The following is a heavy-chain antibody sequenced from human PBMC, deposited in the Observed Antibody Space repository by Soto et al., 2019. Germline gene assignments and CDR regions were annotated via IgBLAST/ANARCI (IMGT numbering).Heavy chain of an antibody. CDR2: TYYRSKWYN. V-gene: IGHV6-1*01. J-gene: IGHJ5*02. CDR1: GDSVSSNSAA. Sequence: SQTLSLTCAISGDSVSSNSAAWNWIRQSPSRGLEWLGRTYYRSKWYNDYAVSMKSRITINPDTSKNQFSLQLNSVTPEDTAVYYFARGGIAATSTNWFDPWGQGTLVTVSS. D-gene: IGHD6-13*01. CDR3: ARGGIAATSTNWFDP.